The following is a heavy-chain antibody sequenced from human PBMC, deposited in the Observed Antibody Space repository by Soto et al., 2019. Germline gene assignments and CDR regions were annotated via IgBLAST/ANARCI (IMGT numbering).Heavy chain of an antibody. CDR3: AKDRSSTSCYAFDY. CDR1: GFTLNKYA. V-gene: IGHV3-23*01. Sequence: EVHLLESGEGLVQPGGSLRLSCVASGFTLNKYAMSWVRQAPGKGLAWVSAVSASGGSPYYADSVKGRFTISRDNSRNTLYLQMNSLRAEDTAVYYCAKDRSSTSCYAFDYWGQGTLVIVSS. D-gene: IGHD2-2*01. J-gene: IGHJ4*02. CDR2: VSASGGSP.